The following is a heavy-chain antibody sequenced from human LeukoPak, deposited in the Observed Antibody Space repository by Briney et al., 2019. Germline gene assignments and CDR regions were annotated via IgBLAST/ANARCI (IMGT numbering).Heavy chain of an antibody. V-gene: IGHV4-39*01. Sequence: SETLSLTCAVYGGSFSGYYWGWIRQPPGKGLEWIGSIYYSGSTYYNQSLKSRVTISVDTSKNQFSLKLSSVTAADTAVYYCARQVVVAALFDYWGQGTLVPVSS. CDR1: GGSFSGYY. D-gene: IGHD2-15*01. CDR3: ARQVVVAALFDY. J-gene: IGHJ4*02. CDR2: IYYSGST.